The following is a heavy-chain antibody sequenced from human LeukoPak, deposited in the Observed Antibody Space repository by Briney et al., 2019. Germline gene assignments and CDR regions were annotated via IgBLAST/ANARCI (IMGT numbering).Heavy chain of an antibody. V-gene: IGHV4-30-2*01. Sequence: PSQTLSLTCAVSGGSISSGGYSWSWIQQPPGKGLEWIGYIYHSGSTYYNPPLKSRVTISVDRSKNQFSLKLSSVTAADTAVYYCARVRWGAMGYYYGMDVWGKGTTVTVSS. CDR1: GGSISSGGYS. CDR2: IYHSGST. CDR3: ARVRWGAMGYYYGMDV. D-gene: IGHD5-18*01. J-gene: IGHJ6*04.